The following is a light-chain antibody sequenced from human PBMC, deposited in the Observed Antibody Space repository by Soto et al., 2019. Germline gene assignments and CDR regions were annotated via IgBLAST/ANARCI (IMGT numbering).Light chain of an antibody. CDR2: AAS. CDR1: ETIRTY. Sequence: DIRSTRCPPPLSASVGARGTTPFRATETIRTYLNWYQHKPGRAPQLLIYAASNLQGGVPSRFSGSGSGTEFTLSISSLQPEDRATFYCQQSYSMPLTFGGGTKVEIK. J-gene: IGKJ4*01. V-gene: IGKV1-39*01. CDR3: QQSYSMPLT.